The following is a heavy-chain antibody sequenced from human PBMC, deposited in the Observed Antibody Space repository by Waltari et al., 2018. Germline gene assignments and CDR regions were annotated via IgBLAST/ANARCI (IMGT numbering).Heavy chain of an antibody. V-gene: IGHV1-2*06. CDR1: GYNFTGYY. J-gene: IGHJ1*01. CDR2: INPNISGT. CDR3: AVRTNYVEYFQH. Sequence: QVQLVQSGAEVKKPGASVKVYCKASGYNFTGYYMHWVRQAPGQGLEWMVRINPNISGTSDAQKFQGRVTMTRDTSISTAYMELSRLRSDDTAVYYCAVRTNYVEYFQHWGQGTLVTVSS. D-gene: IGHD1-7*01.